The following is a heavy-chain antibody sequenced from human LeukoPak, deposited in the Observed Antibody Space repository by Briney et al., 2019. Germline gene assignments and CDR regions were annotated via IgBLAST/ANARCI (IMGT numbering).Heavy chain of an antibody. CDR1: GYSFTSYW. J-gene: IGHJ3*02. D-gene: IGHD3-3*01. CDR3: ARHVQGVVDAFDI. Sequence: GESLKISCKGSGYSFTSYWIGWVRQMPGKGLEWMGIIYPGDSDTRYSPSFQGQVTISADKSISTAYPQWSSLKASDTAMYYCARHVQGVVDAFDIWGQGTMVTVSS. CDR2: IYPGDSDT. V-gene: IGHV5-51*01.